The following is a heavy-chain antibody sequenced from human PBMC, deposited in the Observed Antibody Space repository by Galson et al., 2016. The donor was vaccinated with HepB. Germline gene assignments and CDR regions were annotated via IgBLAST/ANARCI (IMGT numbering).Heavy chain of an antibody. Sequence: SLRLSCAASGFTFNDYWMTWVRQAPGKGLEWVANLSPDGTDKRYAGSVKGRFTISRDSPNNSVFLQMSSLRAEDTALYYCARVDYTDEGINVWGQGTTVTVSS. V-gene: IGHV3-7*01. D-gene: IGHD4-11*01. J-gene: IGHJ6*02. CDR1: GFTFNDYW. CDR2: LSPDGTDK. CDR3: ARVDYTDEGINV.